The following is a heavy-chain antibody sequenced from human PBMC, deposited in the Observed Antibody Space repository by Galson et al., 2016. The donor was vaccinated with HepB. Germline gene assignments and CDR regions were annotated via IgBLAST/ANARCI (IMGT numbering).Heavy chain of an antibody. D-gene: IGHD3-22*01. CDR1: GLTFSTSG. J-gene: IGHJ6*02. CDR2: IIPIVGTA. V-gene: IGHV1-69*13. Sequence: SVKVSCKASGLTFSTSGLSWVRQAPGQRLEWMGGIIPIVGTANYAQKFQDRVTITADESTDTFFMELNSLRPEDGAVYYCSKVNYYDSTGNVSSGMDVWGQGTTVTIFS. CDR3: SKVNYYDSTGNVSSGMDV.